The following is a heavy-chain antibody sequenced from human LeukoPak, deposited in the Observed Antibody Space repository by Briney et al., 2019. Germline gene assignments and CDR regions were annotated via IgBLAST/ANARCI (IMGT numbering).Heavy chain of an antibody. CDR1: GGSISNYY. V-gene: IGHV4-59*01. CDR3: ARGYYYDTSGPEFDY. Sequence: SETLSLTCTVSGGSISNYYWSWIRQPPGKGLEWIGYIYYSGSTNYNPSLKSRVTISVDTPKNQFSLNLSSVTAADTAVYYCARGYYYDTSGPEFDYWGQGTLVTVSS. D-gene: IGHD3-22*01. CDR2: IYYSGST. J-gene: IGHJ4*02.